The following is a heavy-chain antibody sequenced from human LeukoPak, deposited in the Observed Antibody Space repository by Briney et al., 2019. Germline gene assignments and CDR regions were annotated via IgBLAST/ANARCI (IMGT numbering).Heavy chain of an antibody. J-gene: IGHJ6*02. Sequence: GGSLTLSCAASGFTFSSYSMNWVRQAPGKWLEWVSSISSSGSYIYYADSVKGRFTISRDNAKNSLYLQMNSLRAEDTAVYYCARAPQYGSGIFHGMDVWGQGTTVTVSS. CDR3: ARAPQYGSGIFHGMDV. V-gene: IGHV3-21*01. D-gene: IGHD3-10*01. CDR2: ISSSGSYI. CDR1: GFTFSSYS.